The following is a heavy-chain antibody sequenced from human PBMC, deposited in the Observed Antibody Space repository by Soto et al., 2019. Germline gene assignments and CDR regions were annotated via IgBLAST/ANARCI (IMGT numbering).Heavy chain of an antibody. CDR2: ISYDGSHQ. J-gene: IGHJ5*02. Sequence: GGSLRLSCAASGFPFSNYGMHWVRQTPGKGLEWVAVISYDGSHQFYTDSVKGRFTISRDNSKNTLYLQMNSLKTEDTAMYYCAKDPKCCTIGSHFLDNWFDPWGQGTLVTVSS. V-gene: IGHV3-30*18. CDR1: GFPFSNYG. CDR3: AKDPKCCTIGSHFLDNWFDP. D-gene: IGHD2-8*01.